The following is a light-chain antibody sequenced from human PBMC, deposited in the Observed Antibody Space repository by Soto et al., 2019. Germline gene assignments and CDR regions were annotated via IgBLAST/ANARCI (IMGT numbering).Light chain of an antibody. J-gene: IGLJ3*02. CDR2: DVS. Sequence: QSALTQPASVSGSPGQSITISCTGSSSDVDAYNYVSWYQQHPGKAPKLMIYDVSNRPSGVSNRFSGSKSGNTASLTISGLQAEDEADYYCSSHTSSSTWVFGGGTKLTVL. CDR3: SSHTSSSTWV. CDR1: SSDVDAYNY. V-gene: IGLV2-14*01.